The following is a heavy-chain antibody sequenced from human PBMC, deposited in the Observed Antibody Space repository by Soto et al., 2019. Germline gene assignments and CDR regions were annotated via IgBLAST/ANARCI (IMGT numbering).Heavy chain of an antibody. CDR1: GYTFTSYD. CDR3: ARGTYCSGGSCYLGNWFDP. J-gene: IGHJ5*02. D-gene: IGHD2-15*01. V-gene: IGHV1-8*01. Sequence: QVQLVQSGAEVKKPGASVKVSCKASGYTFTSYDINWVRQATGQGLEWMGWMNPNSGNTGYAQKFQGRVTMTRNTSISTAYMELSSLRSEYTAVYYCARGTYCSGGSCYLGNWFDPWGQGTLVTVSS. CDR2: MNPNSGNT.